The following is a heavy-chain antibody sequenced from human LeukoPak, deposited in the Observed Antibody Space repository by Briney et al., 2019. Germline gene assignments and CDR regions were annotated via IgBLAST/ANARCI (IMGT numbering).Heavy chain of an antibody. CDR3: ASGYSSSWYGRAFDY. CDR2: IYSGGST. J-gene: IGHJ4*02. D-gene: IGHD6-13*01. V-gene: IGHV3-66*01. Sequence: QAGGSLRLSCAASGFTVSSNYMSWVRQAPGKGLEWVSVIYSGGSTYYADSVKGRFTISRDNSKNTLYLQMNSLRAEDTAVYYCASGYSSSWYGRAFDYWGQGTLVTVSS. CDR1: GFTVSSNY.